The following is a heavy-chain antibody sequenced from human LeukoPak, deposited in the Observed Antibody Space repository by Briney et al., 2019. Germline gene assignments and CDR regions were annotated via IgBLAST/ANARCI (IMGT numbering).Heavy chain of an antibody. CDR3: ARVHYYGSGSLYYFDY. CDR2: INSDGSST. Sequence: GGSLRLSCAASGFTFSSYGISWIRQAPGKGLVWVSRINSDGSSTSYADSVKGRFTISRDNAKNTLYLQMNSLRAEDTAVYYCARVHYYGSGSLYYFDYWGQGTLVTVSS. D-gene: IGHD3-10*01. J-gene: IGHJ4*02. CDR1: GFTFSSYG. V-gene: IGHV3-74*01.